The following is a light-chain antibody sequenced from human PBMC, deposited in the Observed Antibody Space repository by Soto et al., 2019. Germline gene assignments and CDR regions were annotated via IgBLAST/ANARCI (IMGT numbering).Light chain of an antibody. CDR2: WAS. V-gene: IGKV4-1*01. CDR3: QQYYTTPLT. CDR1: QSVLYSSNNNNY. J-gene: IGKJ4*01. Sequence: IVMTQSPDSLTVSLVERATINCKSSQSVLYSSNNNNYLAWYQQKPGQPPKLLFYWASIRGSGVPDRFSGSGSGTDFTLTINSLQAGDVAVYYCQQYYTTPLTFGGGTKVDIK.